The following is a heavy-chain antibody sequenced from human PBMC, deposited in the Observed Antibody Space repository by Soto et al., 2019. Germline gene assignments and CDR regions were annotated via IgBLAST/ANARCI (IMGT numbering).Heavy chain of an antibody. CDR1: GYTFISYG. Sequence: QVQLVQSGAEVKKPGASVKVSCKASGYTFISYGISWVRQAPGQGLEWMGRINAFNGNTNYAQKVQGRVTMTTDTFTSTGYMELRSLRSDDTAVYFCAREDTAVALDYWGQGTLVSVSS. V-gene: IGHV1-18*01. CDR2: INAFNGNT. CDR3: AREDTAVALDY. J-gene: IGHJ4*02. D-gene: IGHD5-18*01.